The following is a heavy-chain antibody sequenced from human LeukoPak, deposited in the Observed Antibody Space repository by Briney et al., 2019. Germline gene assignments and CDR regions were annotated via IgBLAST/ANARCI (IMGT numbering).Heavy chain of an antibody. Sequence: GGSLRLSCAASGFTFSSYAMHWVRQAPGKGLEWVAAISYDGSDKYYTDSMKGRFTISRVNSENTLYLQMNSLRSEDTAIYYCAKVREDRYYSSRGFYLDYWGQGTLVTVSS. CDR3: AKVREDRYYSSRGFYLDY. J-gene: IGHJ4*02. CDR2: ISYDGSDK. CDR1: GFTFSSYA. V-gene: IGHV3-30*18. D-gene: IGHD3-22*01.